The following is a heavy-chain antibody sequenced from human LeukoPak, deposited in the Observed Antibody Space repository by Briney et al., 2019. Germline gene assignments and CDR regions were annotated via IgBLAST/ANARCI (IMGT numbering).Heavy chain of an antibody. V-gene: IGHV4-59*08. CDR1: GGSISSYY. D-gene: IGHD3-22*01. CDR3: ARFLSYSSGFNWFAP. Sequence: SETLSLTCTVSGGSISSYYWSWIRQPPGKGLEWIGYIYYSGSTNYNPSLKSRVTISVDTSKNQFSLKLSSVTAADTAVYYCARFLSYSSGFNWFAPWGQGTLVPVSS. J-gene: IGHJ5*02. CDR2: IYYSGST.